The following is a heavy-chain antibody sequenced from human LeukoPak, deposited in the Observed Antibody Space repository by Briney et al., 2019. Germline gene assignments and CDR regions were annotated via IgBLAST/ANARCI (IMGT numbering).Heavy chain of an antibody. CDR2: ISNDGSKK. CDR1: GFTFSSYG. CDR3: AKDRYSYAFEYSDS. D-gene: IGHD5-18*01. Sequence: GKSLRLSCAASGFTFSSYGMHWVRQAPGKGLDWVAVISNDGSKKYYADSVKGRFTISRDNSKNTLSLQVSSLRTEDTAVYYCAKDRYSYAFEYSDSWGQGTLVTVSS. V-gene: IGHV3-30*18. J-gene: IGHJ4*02.